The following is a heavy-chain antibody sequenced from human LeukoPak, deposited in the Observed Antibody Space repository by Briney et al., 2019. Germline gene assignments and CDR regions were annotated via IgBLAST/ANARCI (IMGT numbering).Heavy chain of an antibody. J-gene: IGHJ4*02. CDR3: AREVRGEYYFDY. Sequence: GGSLRLSCAASGFTFSSYWMHWVRQAPGKGLGWVSRINSDGSSTSYADSVKGRFTISRDNAKNTRYLQMNSLRAEDTAVYYCAREVRGEYYFDYWGQGTLVTVSS. CDR1: GFTFSSYW. D-gene: IGHD3-10*01. V-gene: IGHV3-74*01. CDR2: INSDGSST.